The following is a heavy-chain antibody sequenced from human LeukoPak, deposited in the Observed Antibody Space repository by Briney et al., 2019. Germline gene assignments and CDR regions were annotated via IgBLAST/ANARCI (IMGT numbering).Heavy chain of an antibody. CDR1: GGSISSGGYY. D-gene: IGHD3-3*01. CDR3: ARCYYDFWSGSYYFDY. CDR2: IYHSGST. V-gene: IGHV4-39*07. Sequence: PSETLSLTCTVSGGSISSGGYYRSWIRQPPGKGLEWIGSIYHSGSTYYNPSLKSRATISVDTSKNQFSLKLSSVTAADTAVYYCARCYYDFWSGSYYFDYWGQGTLVTVSS. J-gene: IGHJ4*02.